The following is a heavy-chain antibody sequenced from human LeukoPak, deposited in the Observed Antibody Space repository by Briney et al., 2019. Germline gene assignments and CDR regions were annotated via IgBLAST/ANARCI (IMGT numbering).Heavy chain of an antibody. Sequence: GGSLRLSCAVSGFTFNYYAMRWVRQAPGKGVEWVSGISDNEGSTYYTDSVRGRFTISRDNTKNTVYLQMNNLRPDDTAVYFCARYASFIPYWGQGTLVTVSS. CDR3: ARYASFIPY. V-gene: IGHV3-23*01. J-gene: IGHJ4*02. CDR1: GFTFNYYA. CDR2: ISDNEGST. D-gene: IGHD2-2*01.